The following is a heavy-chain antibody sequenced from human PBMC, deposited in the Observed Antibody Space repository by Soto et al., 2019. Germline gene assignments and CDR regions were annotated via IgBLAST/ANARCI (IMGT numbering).Heavy chain of an antibody. D-gene: IGHD2-21*01. CDR2: IYLSGST. CDR1: GYSISSRYY. Sequence: PSETLSLTCAVSGYSISSRYYWGWIRQPPGKGLEWIGSIYLSGSTYYNPSLKSRVTISVDTSKKQFSLKLTSVTAADTALYYCARSDRYGGPLDAWGPGTTVTVSS. V-gene: IGHV4-38-2*01. CDR3: ARSDRYGGPLDA. J-gene: IGHJ6*02.